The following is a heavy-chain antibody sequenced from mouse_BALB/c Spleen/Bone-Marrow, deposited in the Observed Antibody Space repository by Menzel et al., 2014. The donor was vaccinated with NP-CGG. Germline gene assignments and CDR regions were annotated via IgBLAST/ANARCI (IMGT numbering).Heavy chain of an antibody. J-gene: IGHJ3*01. CDR3: ARNYRYAWFAY. Sequence: QVQLQQSGAELVKPGASVKLSCKAFGYTFTSYDINWVRQRPEQGLEWIGWIFPGDGGTKCNEKFNGKATLTTDKSSSTAYMQLNRLTFEDSAVYFCARNYRYAWFAYWGQGTLVTVSA. CDR1: GYTFTSYD. D-gene: IGHD2-14*01. CDR2: IFPGDGGT. V-gene: IGHV1-85*01.